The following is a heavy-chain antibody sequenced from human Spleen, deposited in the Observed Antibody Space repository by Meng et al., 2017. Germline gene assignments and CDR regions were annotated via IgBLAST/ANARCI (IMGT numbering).Heavy chain of an antibody. V-gene: IGHV3-23*01. CDR3: AKGICGGDCYYDY. D-gene: IGHD2-21*02. CDR2: VSGTGSTT. J-gene: IGHJ4*02. CDR1: GFTFNSYA. Sequence: LTGAASGFTFNSYAMSWVRQAPGKGLEWVSVVSGTGSTTHYADSVKGRFTISRDNSKNTLYLQMSSLRVEDTAVYYCAKGICGGDCYYDYWGQGTLVTVSS.